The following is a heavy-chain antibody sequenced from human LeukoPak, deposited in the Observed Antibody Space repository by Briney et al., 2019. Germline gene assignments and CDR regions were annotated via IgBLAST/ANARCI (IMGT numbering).Heavy chain of an antibody. CDR1: GFTFSSYS. CDR2: ISSSSSYI. Sequence: PGGSLRLSCAASGFTFSSYSTNWVRQAPGKGLEWVSSISSSSSYIYYADSVKGRFTISRDNAKNSLYLQMNSPRAEDTAVYYCARGNNWNDFDYWGQGTLVTVSS. CDR3: ARGNNWNDFDY. D-gene: IGHD1-20*01. J-gene: IGHJ4*02. V-gene: IGHV3-21*01.